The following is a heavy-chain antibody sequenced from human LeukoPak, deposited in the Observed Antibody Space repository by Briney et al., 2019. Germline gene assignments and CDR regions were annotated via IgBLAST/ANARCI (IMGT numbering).Heavy chain of an antibody. D-gene: IGHD4-17*01. J-gene: IGHJ4*02. V-gene: IGHV4-30-2*01. CDR3: ARGMWDYGDYVGY. CDR2: IYHSGST. CDR1: GGSISSGGYY. Sequence: SETLSLTCTVSGGSISSGGYYWSWIRQPPGKGLEWIGYIYHSGSTYYNPSLKSRVTISVDRSKNQFSLKLSSVTAADTAVYYCARGMWDYGDYVGYWGQGTLVTVSS.